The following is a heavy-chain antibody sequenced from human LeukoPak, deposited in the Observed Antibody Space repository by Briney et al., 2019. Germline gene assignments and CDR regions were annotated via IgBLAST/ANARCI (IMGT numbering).Heavy chain of an antibody. CDR1: GFTFSTYS. V-gene: IGHV3-21*01. CDR2: ISTSSSYI. Sequence: PGGSLRLSCGASGFTFSTYSMSWVRQAPGKGLEWVSSISTSSSYIYYADSVKGRFTISRHNAKNSLYLQMNTLRAEDTAMYYCAKDGEGSTSGVDYWGQGILVTVSS. D-gene: IGHD2-2*01. CDR3: AKDGEGSTSGVDY. J-gene: IGHJ4*02.